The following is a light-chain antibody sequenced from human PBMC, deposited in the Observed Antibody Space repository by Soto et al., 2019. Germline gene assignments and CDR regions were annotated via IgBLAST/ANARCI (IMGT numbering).Light chain of an antibody. J-gene: IGKJ1*01. V-gene: IGKV1-5*03. CDR2: KAS. CDR1: QSISSW. Sequence: DLQMTQSPSTLSTSVGDRVTITCRASQSISSWLAWYQQKPGKAPKLLIYKASSLESGVPSRFSGRGSGTEFTLTISSLQPDDFATYYCQHYNSYPWTFGQGTKVEIK. CDR3: QHYNSYPWT.